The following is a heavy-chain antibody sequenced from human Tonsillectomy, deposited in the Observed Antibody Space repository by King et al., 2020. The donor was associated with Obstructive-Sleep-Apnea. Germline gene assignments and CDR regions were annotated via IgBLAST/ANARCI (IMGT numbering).Heavy chain of an antibody. CDR3: ARASGYDPLEIDY. V-gene: IGHV3-66*01. CDR2: IYGGGRT. CDR1: GFTVSSNY. J-gene: IGHJ4*02. D-gene: IGHD5-12*01. Sequence: VQLVESGGGLVQSGGSLRLSCAASGFTVSSNYMSWVRQAPGKGPEWVSVIYGGGRTYYVDSVKGRFTISRDNSKNTLDLQMNSLRVDDTAVYYCARASGYDPLEIDYWGQGTLVTVSS.